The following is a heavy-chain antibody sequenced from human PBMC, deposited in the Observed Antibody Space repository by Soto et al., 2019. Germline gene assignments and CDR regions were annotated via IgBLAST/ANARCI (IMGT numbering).Heavy chain of an antibody. CDR1: GFTFSSYS. V-gene: IGHV3-48*02. J-gene: IGHJ6*02. Sequence: GSLRLSCAASGFTFSSYSMNWVRQAPGKGLEWVSYISSSSSTIYYADSVKGRFTISRDNAKNSLYLQMNSLRDEDTAVYYCARDPRPLLRFGDPLISYYYGMDVWGQGTTVTGSS. CDR2: ISSSSSTI. CDR3: ARDPRPLLRFGDPLISYYYGMDV. D-gene: IGHD3-10*01.